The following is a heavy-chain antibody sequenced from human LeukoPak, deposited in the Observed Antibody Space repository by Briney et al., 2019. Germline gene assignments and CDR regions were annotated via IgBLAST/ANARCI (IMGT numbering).Heavy chain of an antibody. D-gene: IGHD1-14*01. CDR2: VHGSGSS. CDR3: ARGSPDPGPRAAHDI. J-gene: IGHJ1*01. Sequence: SETLSLTCTVSGGSVNSGNYFWSWIRQPAGKGLEWIGRVHGSGSSNYNPSLKGRVTISVDTSKNQFSLKMTSVTAADTAVYFCARGSPDPGPRAAHDIWGQGTLVTVSS. V-gene: IGHV4-61*02. CDR1: GGSVNSGNYF.